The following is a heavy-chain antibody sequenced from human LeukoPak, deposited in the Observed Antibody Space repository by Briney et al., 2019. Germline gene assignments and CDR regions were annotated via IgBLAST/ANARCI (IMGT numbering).Heavy chain of an antibody. D-gene: IGHD4-23*01. CDR1: GGSISSGGYS. CDR2: IYYSGST. J-gene: IGHJ4*02. V-gene: IGHV4-31*03. CDR3: ARATPSGPGSD. Sequence: SQTLSLTCTVSGGSISSGGYSWSWIRQHPGKGLEWIGYIYYSGSTYYNPSLKSRVTISVDTSKNQFSLKLSSVTAADTAVYYCARATPSGPGSDWGQGTLVTVSS.